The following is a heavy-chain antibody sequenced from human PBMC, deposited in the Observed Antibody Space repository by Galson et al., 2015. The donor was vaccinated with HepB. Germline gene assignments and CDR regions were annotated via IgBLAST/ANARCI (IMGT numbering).Heavy chain of an antibody. D-gene: IGHD6-19*01. Sequence: SLRLSCAASEFTFANYWMHWVRQVPGKGLLWVSRINIDGSSTSYADSVKGRFTISRDNAKSTLYLQMNSLRVEDTGVYYCARPRPTSGGGCRIPWGSGAQGALAPAPS. CDR1: EFTFANYW. J-gene: IGHJ4*02. CDR2: INIDGSST. V-gene: IGHV3-74*01. CDR3: ARPRPTSGGGCRIPWGS.